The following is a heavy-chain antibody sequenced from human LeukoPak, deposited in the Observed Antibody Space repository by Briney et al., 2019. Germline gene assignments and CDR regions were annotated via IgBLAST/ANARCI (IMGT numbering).Heavy chain of an antibody. CDR3: ARMGEGMATTFDY. CDR2: IIPIFGTA. D-gene: IGHD5-24*01. J-gene: IGHJ4*02. Sequence: SVKVSCKASGGTFSSYAISWVRQAPGQGLEWMGGIIPIFGTANYAQKFQGRVTITADESTSTAYMELSSLRSEDTAVYYCARMGEGMATTFDYWGQGTLVTVSS. V-gene: IGHV1-69*13. CDR1: GGTFSSYA.